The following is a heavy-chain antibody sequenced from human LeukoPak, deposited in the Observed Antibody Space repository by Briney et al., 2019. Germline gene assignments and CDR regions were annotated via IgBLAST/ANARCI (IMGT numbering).Heavy chain of an antibody. CDR3: AKPDYGDH. CDR1: GFTFSSYG. V-gene: IGHV3-30*18. CDR2: ISYDGSNK. J-gene: IGHJ4*02. Sequence: GGSLRLSCAASGFTFSSYGMHWVRQAPGKGLEWVAVISYDGSNKYYADSVKGRFTISRDNSKNTLYLQMNSLRAEDTAVYYCAKPDYGDHWGQGTLVTVSS.